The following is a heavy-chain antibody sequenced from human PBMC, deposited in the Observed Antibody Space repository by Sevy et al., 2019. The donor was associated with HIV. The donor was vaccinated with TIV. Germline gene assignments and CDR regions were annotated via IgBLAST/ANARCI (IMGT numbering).Heavy chain of an antibody. CDR1: GFTFSSYA. Sequence: GGSLRLSCAASGFTFSSYAMSWVRQAPGKGLEWVSAISGSGGTTYYADSVKGRFTISRDNSKNTLYLQMNSLRAEDTAVYYCAKDPDNYFDSSNFDYWGQRTLVTVSS. CDR2: ISGSGGTT. J-gene: IGHJ4*02. V-gene: IGHV3-23*01. CDR3: AKDPDNYFDSSNFDY. D-gene: IGHD3-22*01.